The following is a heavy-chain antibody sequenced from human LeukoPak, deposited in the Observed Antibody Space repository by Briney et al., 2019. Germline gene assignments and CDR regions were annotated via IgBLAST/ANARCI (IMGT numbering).Heavy chain of an antibody. J-gene: IGHJ2*01. CDR1: GFPFSSFA. Sequence: GGSLRLSCAASGFPFSSFAMVWVRQAPGKGLEWVSALSGPATRAIYADSVRGRFTISRDNFKNTLYLQMNSLRAEDSAVYYCAKCRGGGGEYWHFDLWGRGVLVSVSS. CDR3: AKCRGGGGEYWHFDL. V-gene: IGHV3-23*01. D-gene: IGHD2-15*01. CDR2: LSGPATRA.